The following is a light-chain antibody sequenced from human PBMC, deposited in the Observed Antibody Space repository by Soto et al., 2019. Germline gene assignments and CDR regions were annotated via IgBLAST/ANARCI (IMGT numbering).Light chain of an antibody. CDR3: QQYGSSLWT. CDR2: GAS. CDR1: QSVSSTY. Sequence: ETVLTQSPGTLSLSPGERATLSCRASQSVSSTYLAWYQQKPSQAPRLLIYGASTRATGIPDRFSGSGSGTDFTLTISRLEPEDFAVYYCQQYGSSLWTFGQGTKVDIK. V-gene: IGKV3-20*01. J-gene: IGKJ1*01.